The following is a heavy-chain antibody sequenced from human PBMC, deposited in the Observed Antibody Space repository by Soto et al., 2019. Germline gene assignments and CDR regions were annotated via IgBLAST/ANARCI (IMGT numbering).Heavy chain of an antibody. Sequence: QLVQSGAEVRKPGASVKVSCKASGYTFTNYDINWVRQAPGQGLEWMGWISTSNGSTLYAQKLQGRVSMTTDTSTSTAYMELRSLRSNDTAVFYCARYYRQHYYYDGYLRFFDYWGQGTLVTVSS. D-gene: IGHD3-22*01. CDR2: ISTSNGST. CDR1: GYTFTNYD. J-gene: IGHJ4*02. V-gene: IGHV1-18*01. CDR3: ARYYRQHYYYDGYLRFFDY.